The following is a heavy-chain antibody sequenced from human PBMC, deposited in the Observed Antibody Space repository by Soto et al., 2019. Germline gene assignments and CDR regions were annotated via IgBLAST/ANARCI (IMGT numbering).Heavy chain of an antibody. CDR1: GGTFNNYT. J-gene: IGHJ4*02. D-gene: IGHD2-21*02. CDR2: IITVVDIA. Sequence: VQLVQSGAEVKKPGSSVKVSCKTSGGTFNNYTINWVRQAPGQGLEWMGRIITVVDIANSALKFRDRVCITTDKATSTAYTELSSLRSEVTAMYYCASEVTYADCDYLFDNWGQGTLVSVSS. V-gene: IGHV1-69*02. CDR3: ASEVTYADCDYLFDN.